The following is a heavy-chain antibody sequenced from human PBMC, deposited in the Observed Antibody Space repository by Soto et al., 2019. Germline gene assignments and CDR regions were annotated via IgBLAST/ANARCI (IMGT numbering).Heavy chain of an antibody. CDR1: GFTFSSYA. V-gene: IGHV3-23*01. D-gene: IGHD3-3*01. CDR3: ANLGQYYDFWSGTALDFDY. J-gene: IGHJ4*02. Sequence: EVQLLESGGGLVQPGGSLRLSCAASGFTFSSYAMSWVRQAPGKGLEGVSAISGSGGITYYADSVKGRFTISRDNSKNTLYLQMNSLRAEDTAVYYCANLGQYYDFWSGTALDFDYWGQGTLVTVSS. CDR2: ISGSGGIT.